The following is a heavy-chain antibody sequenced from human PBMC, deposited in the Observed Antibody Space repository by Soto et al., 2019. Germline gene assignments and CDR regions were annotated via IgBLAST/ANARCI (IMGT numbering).Heavy chain of an antibody. CDR1: GYTFPSYG. V-gene: IGHV1-18*01. D-gene: IGHD3-3*01. CDR3: AKVANYDFWSGSPRGLYYFDY. Sequence: ASVKVSCKASGYTFPSYGISWVRQAPGQGLEWMGWISAYSGNTNYAQKVQGRVTMTTDTSTSTAYMELRSLGSDDTAVYYCAKVANYDFWSGSPRGLYYFDYWGQGTLVTVSS. CDR2: ISAYSGNT. J-gene: IGHJ4*02.